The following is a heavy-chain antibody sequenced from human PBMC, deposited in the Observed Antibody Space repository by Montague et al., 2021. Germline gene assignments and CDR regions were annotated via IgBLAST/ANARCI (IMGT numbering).Heavy chain of an antibody. CDR3: GKGHMRDSFDI. V-gene: IGHV3-7*05. J-gene: IGHJ3*02. CDR1: GFTFSQDW. Sequence: SLRLSCAAAGFTFSQDWMDWVRQAPGKGLECVGNINQHANDDYYADSVKGRLTISRDNAKNSLYLEMNSLRAEDTAVYFCGKGHMRDSFDILGQGTMVTVSS. CDR2: INQHANDD.